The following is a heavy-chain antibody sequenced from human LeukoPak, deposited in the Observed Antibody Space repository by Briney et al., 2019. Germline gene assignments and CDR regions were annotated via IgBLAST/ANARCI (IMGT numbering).Heavy chain of an antibody. CDR3: AREGYVATIFNYYYMDV. CDR1: GVSVSSNSAA. J-gene: IGHJ6*03. Sequence: SQTLSLTCAISGVSVSSNSAAWNCIWQSPSRGLEWLGRTYYTFKWYNDYAVSVNSRITINPGTSNNPFSLQLNSLTPADTAVYYCAREGYVATIFNYYYMDVWGKGTTVTVSS. V-gene: IGHV6-1*01. D-gene: IGHD5-12*01. CDR2: TYYTFKWYN.